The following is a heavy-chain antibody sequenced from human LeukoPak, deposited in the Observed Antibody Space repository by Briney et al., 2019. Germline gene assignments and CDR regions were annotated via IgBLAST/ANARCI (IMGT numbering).Heavy chain of an antibody. CDR2: IKQDGSEK. CDR3: ARETRGSYFVYFDY. CDR1: GFTFSSYW. V-gene: IGHV3-7*01. J-gene: IGHJ4*02. Sequence: GGSLRLSCAASGFTFSSYWMSWVRQAPGKGLEWVANIKQDGSEKYYVDSVKGRFTISRDNAKNSLYLQMNSLRAEDTAVYYCARETRGSYFVYFDYWGQGTLVTVSS. D-gene: IGHD1-26*01.